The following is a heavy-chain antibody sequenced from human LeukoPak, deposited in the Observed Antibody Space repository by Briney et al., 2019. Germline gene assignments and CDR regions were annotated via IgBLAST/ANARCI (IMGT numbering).Heavy chain of an antibody. CDR1: GYTFTSYD. CDR3: ARDLIRKYGGYYFDY. CDR2: MNPNSGNT. D-gene: IGHD1-14*01. Sequence: GASVKVSCKASGYTFTSYDINWVRQATGQGLEWMGWMNPNSGNTGYAQKFQGRVTMTRNTSISTAYMELSSLRSDDTAVYYCARDLIRKYGGYYFDYWGQGTLVTVSS. J-gene: IGHJ4*02. V-gene: IGHV1-8*01.